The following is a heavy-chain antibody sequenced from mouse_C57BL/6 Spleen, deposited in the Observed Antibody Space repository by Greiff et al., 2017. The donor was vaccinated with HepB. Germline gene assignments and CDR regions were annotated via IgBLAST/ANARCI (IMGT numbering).Heavy chain of an antibody. Sequence: EVQGVESGGGLVQPGGSLKLSCAASGFTFSDYYMYWVRQTPEKRLEWVAYISNGGGSTYYPDTVKGRFTISRDNAKNTLYLQMSRLKSEDTAMYYCARSLLRYFDVWGTGTTVTVSS. CDR1: GFTFSDYY. CDR3: ARSLLRYFDV. CDR2: ISNGGGST. J-gene: IGHJ1*03. V-gene: IGHV5-12*01. D-gene: IGHD2-1*01.